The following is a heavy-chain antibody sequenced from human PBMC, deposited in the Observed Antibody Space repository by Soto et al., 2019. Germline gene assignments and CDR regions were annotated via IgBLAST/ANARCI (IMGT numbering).Heavy chain of an antibody. CDR3: ARDSYDILPHYYYGMDV. Sequence: ASVKVSCKASGYTFTSYAMHWVRQAPGQRLEWMGWINAGNGNTKYSQKFQGRVTITRGTSASTAYMELSSLRSEDTAVYYCARDSYDILPHYYYGMDVWGQETPDTVSS. CDR1: GYTFTSYA. J-gene: IGHJ6*02. CDR2: INAGNGNT. D-gene: IGHD3-9*01. V-gene: IGHV1-3*01.